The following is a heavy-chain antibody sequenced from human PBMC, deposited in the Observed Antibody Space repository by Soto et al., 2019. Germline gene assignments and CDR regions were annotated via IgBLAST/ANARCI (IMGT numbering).Heavy chain of an antibody. J-gene: IGHJ4*02. CDR2: IWFDGSNE. CDR1: GFTFSRDG. CDR3: ARDQGWVFDY. Sequence: PGGSLRLSCVASGFTFSRDGMHWVRQAPGKGLEWLASIWFDGSNEDYADSVKGRFTISRDNSKNTLFLQMNSLRAEDTAVYYCARDQGWVFDYWGQGTLVTVSS. D-gene: IGHD6-19*01. V-gene: IGHV3-33*01.